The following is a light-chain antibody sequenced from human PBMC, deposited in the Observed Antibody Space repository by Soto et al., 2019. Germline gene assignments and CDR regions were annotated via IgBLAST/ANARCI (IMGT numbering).Light chain of an antibody. CDR2: EVS. J-gene: IGLJ2*01. Sequence: QSVLTQPASVSGSPEQSITISCTGTSNDVGRYNLVSWYQQHPGKAPKVMIYEVSNRPSGVSDRFSGSKSGNTASLTISGLQAEDEADYYCSSYTTIGTLVVFGGGTKLTVL. V-gene: IGLV2-14*02. CDR1: SNDVGRYNL. CDR3: SSYTTIGTLVV.